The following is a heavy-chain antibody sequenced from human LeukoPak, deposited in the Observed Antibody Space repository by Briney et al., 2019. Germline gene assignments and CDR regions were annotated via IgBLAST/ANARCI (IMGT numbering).Heavy chain of an antibody. Sequence: PGGSLRLSCAASGFTFSSYAMSWVRQAPGKGLEWVSAISGSGGSTYYADSVKGRLTISRDNSKNTLYLQMNSLRAEDTVVYYCAKVIYDSSGYYSLYYYGMDVWGQGTTVTVSS. CDR1: GFTFSSYA. J-gene: IGHJ6*02. D-gene: IGHD3-22*01. CDR2: ISGSGGST. V-gene: IGHV3-23*01. CDR3: AKVIYDSSGYYSLYYYGMDV.